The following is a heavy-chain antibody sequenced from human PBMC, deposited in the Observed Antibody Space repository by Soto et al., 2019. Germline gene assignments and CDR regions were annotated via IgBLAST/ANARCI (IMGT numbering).Heavy chain of an antibody. Sequence: GGSLRLSCAASGFTFSHYALHWLRQTPGKGLEWVAYISYHGNTEKYADSVKGRFTISRDNYKKEVYLQMNSLRIEDTAVYYCARVGLNVFRAANDSYNWFEPWGQGTLVTVS. D-gene: IGHD6-25*01. CDR1: GFTFSHYA. J-gene: IGHJ5*02. V-gene: IGHV3-30*04. CDR2: ISYHGNTE. CDR3: ARVGLNVFRAANDSYNWFEP.